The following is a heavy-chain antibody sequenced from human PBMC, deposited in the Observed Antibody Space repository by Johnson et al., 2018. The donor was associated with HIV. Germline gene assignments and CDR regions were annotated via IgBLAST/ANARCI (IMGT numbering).Heavy chain of an antibody. CDR3: ARAGRFTMIQGAFGI. J-gene: IGHJ3*02. CDR2: TSYDGTYK. CDR1: GFTFNNYA. D-gene: IGHD3-22*01. V-gene: IGHV3-30-3*01. Sequence: QVQLVESGGGVVHPGRSLRLSCAASGFTFNNYATHWVRQAPGKGLEWVALTSYDGTYKYYIDSVKGRFTVSRDNSKNTLYLQMNSLRTEDTAVYYCARAGRFTMIQGAFGIWGQGTMATDSS.